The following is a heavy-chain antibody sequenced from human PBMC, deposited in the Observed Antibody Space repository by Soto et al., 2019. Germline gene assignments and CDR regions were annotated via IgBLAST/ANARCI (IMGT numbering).Heavy chain of an antibody. CDR1: GFTVSLNY. V-gene: IGHV3-53*01. CDR2: LYGDGST. J-gene: IGHJ4*02. CDR3: ARGGYKVLRGYFEY. D-gene: IGHD3-10*01. Sequence: EVEVVQSGGGLIQPGGSLRLSCAASGFTVSLNYMSWVRQAPGKGLEWISVLYGDGSTYYADSVKGRFTISRDNARNTLFLQMASLSLDDTAVYYCARGGYKVLRGYFEYWGQGTLVTVSS.